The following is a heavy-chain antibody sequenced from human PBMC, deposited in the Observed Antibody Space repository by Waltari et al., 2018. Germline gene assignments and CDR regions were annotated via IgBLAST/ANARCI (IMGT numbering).Heavy chain of an antibody. CDR3: ARYPPRKKQQLRNYYFDY. V-gene: IGHV4-39*07. CDR1: GGSISSSSYY. CDR2: IYYSGST. D-gene: IGHD6-13*01. J-gene: IGHJ4*02. Sequence: QLQLQESGPGLVKPSETLSLTCTVSGGSISSSSYYWGWIRQPPGKGLEWIGSIYYSGSTYYNPSLKSRVTISVDTSKNQFSLKLSSVTAADTAVYYCARYPPRKKQQLRNYYFDYWGQGTLVTVSS.